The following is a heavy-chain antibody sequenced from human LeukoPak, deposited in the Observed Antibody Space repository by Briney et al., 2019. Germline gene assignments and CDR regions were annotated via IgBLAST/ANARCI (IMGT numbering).Heavy chain of an antibody. V-gene: IGHV5-51*01. CDR1: GSRFTSYW. Sequence: GASLKISCKGSGSRFTSYWIGWVRQMPGKGLEWMGIIYPGDSDTRYSPSFQGQVTISADKSISTAYLQWSSLKASDTAMYYCARLPGYCSSTSCSYAYNWFDPWGQGTLVTVSS. J-gene: IGHJ5*02. CDR3: ARLPGYCSSTSCSYAYNWFDP. CDR2: IYPGDSDT. D-gene: IGHD2-2*01.